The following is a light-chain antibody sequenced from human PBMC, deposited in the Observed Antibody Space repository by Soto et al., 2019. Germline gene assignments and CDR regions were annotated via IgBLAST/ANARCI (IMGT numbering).Light chain of an antibody. CDR3: QQYNRYPRT. J-gene: IGKJ1*01. CDR1: QSISIW. CDR2: KAS. V-gene: IGKV1-5*03. Sequence: DIQMTQSPSTLSASVGDRVTITCRASQSISIWLAWYQQKPGRAPKLLIFKASTLESGVPSRFSGNGSGTEFHLSISHLQPDYFATYSRQQYNRYPRTFGQGTKVEIK.